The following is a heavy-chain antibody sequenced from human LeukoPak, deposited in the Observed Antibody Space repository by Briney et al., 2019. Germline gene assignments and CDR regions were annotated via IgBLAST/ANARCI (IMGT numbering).Heavy chain of an antibody. CDR3: ARARSTTVTTPGY. CDR1: GYTSTGYD. D-gene: IGHD4-17*01. CDR2: ISAYNGNT. V-gene: IGHV1-18*04. Sequence: ASVKLSCKASGYTSTGYDMHWVRQAPGQGLEWMGWISAYNGNTNYAQKLQGRVTMTTDTSTSTAYMELRSLRSDDTAVYYCARARSTTVTTPGYWGQGTLVPVSS. J-gene: IGHJ4*02.